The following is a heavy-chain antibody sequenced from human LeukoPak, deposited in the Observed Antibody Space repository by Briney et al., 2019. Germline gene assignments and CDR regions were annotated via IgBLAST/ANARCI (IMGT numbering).Heavy chain of an antibody. CDR1: GGSISSSSYY. D-gene: IGHD1-7*01. Sequence: SETLSLTCTVSGGSISSSSYYWGWIRQPPGKGLEWIGSIYYSGSTYYNPSLKSRATISVDTSKNQFSLKLSSVTAADTAVYYCARRGITGTTSWAFDIWGQGTMVTVSS. CDR3: ARRGITGTTSWAFDI. V-gene: IGHV4-39*07. J-gene: IGHJ3*02. CDR2: IYYSGST.